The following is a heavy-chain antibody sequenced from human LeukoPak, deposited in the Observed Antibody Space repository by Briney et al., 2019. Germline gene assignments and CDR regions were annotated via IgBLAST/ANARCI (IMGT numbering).Heavy chain of an antibody. CDR3: AREFFYYDSSGYRLFDY. CDR2: INPNSGGT. D-gene: IGHD3-22*01. Sequence: ASVKVSCKASGHTFTGYYMHWVRQDPGQGLEWMGRINPNSGGTNYAQKFQGRVTMTRDTSISTAYMELSRLRSDDTAVYYCAREFFYYDSSGYRLFDYWGQGTLVTVSS. J-gene: IGHJ4*02. V-gene: IGHV1-2*06. CDR1: GHTFTGYY.